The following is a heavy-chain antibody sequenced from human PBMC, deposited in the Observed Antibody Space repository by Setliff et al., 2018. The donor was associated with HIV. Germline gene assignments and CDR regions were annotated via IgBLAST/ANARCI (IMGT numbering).Heavy chain of an antibody. V-gene: IGHV4-39*01. CDR1: GGSISGTNYV. CDR3: ASGGWSTYYYYGMDV. Sequence: SETLSLTCTVFGGSISGTNYVWGWIRQTPRKGLEWIGTIHYSGSTYHNPSLESRFTISRDNAKNSLYLQMNSLRDEDTAVYYCASGGWSTYYYYGMDVWGQGTTVTVSS. D-gene: IGHD6-19*01. CDR2: IHYSGST. J-gene: IGHJ6*02.